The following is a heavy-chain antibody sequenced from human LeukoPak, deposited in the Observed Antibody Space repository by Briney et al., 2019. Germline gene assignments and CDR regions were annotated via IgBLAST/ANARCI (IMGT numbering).Heavy chain of an antibody. Sequence: SETLSLTCTVSGYSISSGYYWGWIRQPPGKGLEWIENIYHSGSTYYNPSLKSRVTISVDTSKNQFSLKLSSVTAADTAVYYCARGRFSAAASPWGQGTLVTVSS. V-gene: IGHV4-38-2*02. CDR3: ARGRFSAAASP. D-gene: IGHD6-13*01. J-gene: IGHJ5*02. CDR1: GYSISSGYY. CDR2: IYHSGST.